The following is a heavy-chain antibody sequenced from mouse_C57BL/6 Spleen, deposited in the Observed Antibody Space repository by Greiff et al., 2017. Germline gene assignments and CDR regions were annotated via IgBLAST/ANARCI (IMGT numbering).Heavy chain of an antibody. CDR3: ALITTVVATGYYAMDY. CDR1: GYTFTSYW. D-gene: IGHD1-1*01. J-gene: IGHJ4*01. CDR2: INPSNGGT. V-gene: IGHV1-53*01. Sequence: QVQLQQPGTELVKPGASVKLSCKASGYTFTSYWMHWVKQRPGQGLEWIGNINPSNGGTNYNEKFKSKATLTVDKSFSTAYMQLSSLTSEDSAVYYCALITTVVATGYYAMDYWGQGTSVTVSS.